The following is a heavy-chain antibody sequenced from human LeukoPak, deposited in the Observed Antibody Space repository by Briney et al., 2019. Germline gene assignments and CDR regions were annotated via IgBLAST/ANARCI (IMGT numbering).Heavy chain of an antibody. CDR1: GFTFSNYA. V-gene: IGHV3-30*04. J-gene: IGHJ4*02. D-gene: IGHD1-26*01. CDR2: ISYDGSNY. CDR3: ARGLLLHYFDY. Sequence: PGGSLRLSCAASGFTFSNYAMHWVRQAPGKGLEWVAFISYDGSNYYYADSVKGRFTISRDKSKNTLYLQMHSLRAEDTAVYYCARGLLLHYFDYWGQGTLVTVSS.